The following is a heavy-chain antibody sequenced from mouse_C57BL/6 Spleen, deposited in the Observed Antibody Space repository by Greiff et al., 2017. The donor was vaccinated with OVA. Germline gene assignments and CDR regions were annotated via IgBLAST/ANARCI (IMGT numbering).Heavy chain of an antibody. V-gene: IGHV1-15*01. Sequence: QVQLQQPGAELVRPGASVTLSCKASGYTFTDYEMHWVKQTPVHGLEWIGAIDPETGGTAYNQKFKGKAILTADKSSSTAYMELRSLTSEDSAVYYCTIGAMDYWGQGTSVTVSS. J-gene: IGHJ4*01. CDR2: IDPETGGT. CDR1: GYTFTDYE. CDR3: TIGAMDY.